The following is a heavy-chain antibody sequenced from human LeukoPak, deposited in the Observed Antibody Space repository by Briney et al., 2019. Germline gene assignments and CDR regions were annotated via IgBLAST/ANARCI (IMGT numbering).Heavy chain of an antibody. CDR3: ARVSSALGYFDY. Sequence: PSETLSLTRTVSGGSISSYYWSWIRQPPGKGLEWIGYIYYSGSTNYNPSLKSRVTISVDTSKNQFSLKLSSVTAADTAVYYCARVSSALGYFDYWGQGTLVTVSS. CDR1: GGSISSYY. CDR2: IYYSGST. D-gene: IGHD3-22*01. J-gene: IGHJ4*02. V-gene: IGHV4-59*01.